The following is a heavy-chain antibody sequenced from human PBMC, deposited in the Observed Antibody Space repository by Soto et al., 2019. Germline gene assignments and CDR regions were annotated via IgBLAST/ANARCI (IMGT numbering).Heavy chain of an antibody. CDR3: ARAPLFYDSSGYPSHIFDI. Sequence: GGSLRLSCESSGFTVSSTYMSWVRQAPGKGLEWVSFIYSGGSTSYADSMKGRFIISRDSSKNTLYLQMNSLRAEDTAVYYCARAPLFYDSSGYPSHIFDIWGQGTMVTVSS. V-gene: IGHV3-53*01. CDR1: GFTVSSTY. D-gene: IGHD3-22*01. J-gene: IGHJ3*02. CDR2: IYSGGST.